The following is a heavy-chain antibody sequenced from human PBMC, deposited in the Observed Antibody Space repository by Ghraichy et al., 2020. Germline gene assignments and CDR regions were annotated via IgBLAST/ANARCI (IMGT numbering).Heavy chain of an antibody. CDR3: ARASEGAIFGVVYAFDI. CDR1: GFTFSSYS. CDR2: ISSSSSYI. D-gene: IGHD3-3*01. J-gene: IGHJ3*02. V-gene: IGHV3-21*01. Sequence: GGSLRLSCAASGFTFSSYSMNWVRQAPGKGLECVSSISSSSSYIYYADSVKGRFTISRDNAKNSLYLQMNSLRAEDTAVYYCARASEGAIFGVVYAFDIWGQGTMVTVSS.